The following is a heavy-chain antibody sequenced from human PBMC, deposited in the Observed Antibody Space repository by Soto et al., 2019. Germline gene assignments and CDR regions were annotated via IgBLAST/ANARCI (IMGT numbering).Heavy chain of an antibody. CDR1: GGSFIGYY. V-gene: IGHV4-34*01. CDR2: INHSGST. Sequence: PSETLSLTCAVYGGSFIGYYWSWIRQPPGKGLEWIGEINHSGSTNYNPSLKSRVTISVDTSKNQFSLKLSSVTAADTAVYYCARGPPGYYYYGMDVWGQGTTVTAP. CDR3: ARGPPGYYYYGMDV. J-gene: IGHJ6*02.